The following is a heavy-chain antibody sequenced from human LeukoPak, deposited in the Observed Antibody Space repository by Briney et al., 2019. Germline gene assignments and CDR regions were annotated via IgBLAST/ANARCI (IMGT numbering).Heavy chain of an antibody. CDR3: AKERSSGWSQGEFDY. J-gene: IGHJ4*02. V-gene: IGHV3-9*01. Sequence: TGGSLRLSCAASGFTFDDYAMHWVQQAPGKGLEWVSGISWNSGSIGYADSVKGRFTISRGNAKNSLYLQMNSLRAEDTALYYCAKERSSGWSQGEFDYWGQGTLVTVSS. CDR2: ISWNSGSI. CDR1: GFTFDDYA. D-gene: IGHD6-19*01.